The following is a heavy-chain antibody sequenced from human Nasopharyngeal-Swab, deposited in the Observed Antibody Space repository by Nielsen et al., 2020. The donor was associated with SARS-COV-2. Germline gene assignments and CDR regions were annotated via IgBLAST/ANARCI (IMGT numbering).Heavy chain of an antibody. Sequence: SETLSLTCTVSGGSISSGGYYWSWIRQHPGKGLEWIGYIYYSGSTYYNTSLKSRVTISVDTSKNQFSLKLSSVTAADTAVYYCARGRWGVVAATRRFDYWDQGTLVTVSS. CDR1: GGSISSGGYY. CDR2: IYYSGST. D-gene: IGHD2-15*01. V-gene: IGHV4-31*03. CDR3: ARGRWGVVAATRRFDY. J-gene: IGHJ4*02.